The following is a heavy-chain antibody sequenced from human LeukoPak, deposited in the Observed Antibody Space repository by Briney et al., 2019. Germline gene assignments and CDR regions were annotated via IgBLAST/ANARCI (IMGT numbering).Heavy chain of an antibody. CDR1: GGSITNFY. CDR2: IYYTGNT. Sequence: SETLSLTCTVSGGSITNFYWSWIRQPPGKGLEYIGYIYYTGNTNYNPSLKSRVTISVDTSKNQLSLKLNSVTAADTAVYYCARHKLGSGPLFDYWGQGTLVTVSS. J-gene: IGHJ4*02. CDR3: ARHKLGSGPLFDY. V-gene: IGHV4-59*08. D-gene: IGHD6-19*01.